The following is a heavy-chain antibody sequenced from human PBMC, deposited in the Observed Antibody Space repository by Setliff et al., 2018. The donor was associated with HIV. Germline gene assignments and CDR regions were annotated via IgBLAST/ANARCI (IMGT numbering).Heavy chain of an antibody. CDR3: AKKTVTYYYFYYMDV. CDR1: GGSFSGYY. D-gene: IGHD4-4*01. Sequence: PSETLSLTCAVYGGSFSGYYWSCIRQHPEKGLEWIGYIYDSVSAYYNPALRSRVSISINTSKNEFSLNLNSVTAADTALYYCAKKTVTYYYFYYMDVWGKGTTVTVSS. CDR2: IYDSVSA. J-gene: IGHJ6*03. V-gene: IGHV4-31*11.